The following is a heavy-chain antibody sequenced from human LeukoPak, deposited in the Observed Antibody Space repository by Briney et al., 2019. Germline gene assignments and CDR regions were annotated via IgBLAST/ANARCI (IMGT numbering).Heavy chain of an antibody. CDR3: ASPNAYGDNKRPDSAY. CDR2: INPDSGGT. V-gene: IGHV1-2*02. J-gene: IGHJ4*02. Sequence: GASVKVSCKASGYTFTDYYMHWVRQAPGQGLELMGWINPDSGGTNYAQKFQGRVTMTRDTSISTAYVELSRLRSDDTAVYYCASPNAYGDNKRPDSAYWGQGTLVTVSS. D-gene: IGHD4-17*01. CDR1: GYTFTDYY.